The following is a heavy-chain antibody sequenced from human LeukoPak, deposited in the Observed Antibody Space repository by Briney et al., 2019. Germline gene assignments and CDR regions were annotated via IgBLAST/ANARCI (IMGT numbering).Heavy chain of an antibody. J-gene: IGHJ5*02. CDR3: ARQEPYYYDSSGYYSGWFDP. CDR1: GFTFSDYY. CDR2: ISSSGSTI. D-gene: IGHD3-22*01. V-gene: IGHV3-11*04. Sequence: PGGSLRLSCAASGFTFSDYYMSWLRQAPGKGLEWVSYISSSGSTIYYADSVKGRFTISRDNAKNSLYLQMNSLRAEDTAVYYCARQEPYYYDSSGYYSGWFDPWGQGTLVTVSS.